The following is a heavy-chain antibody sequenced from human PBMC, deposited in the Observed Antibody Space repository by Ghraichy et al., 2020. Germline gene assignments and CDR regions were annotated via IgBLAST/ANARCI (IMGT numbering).Heavy chain of an antibody. CDR1: GGSISSDY. D-gene: IGHD6-19*01. CDR2: IYYSGST. Sequence: SETLSLTCTGSGGSISSDYGSWILQRPGKVLEFIGDIYYSGSTNYNPSLKSRVTISVDTSKNQFSLKLSSVTAADTAVYYCARTLPGIAVAGYWYFDLWGRGTLVTVSS. CDR3: ARTLPGIAVAGYWYFDL. J-gene: IGHJ2*01. V-gene: IGHV4-59*01.